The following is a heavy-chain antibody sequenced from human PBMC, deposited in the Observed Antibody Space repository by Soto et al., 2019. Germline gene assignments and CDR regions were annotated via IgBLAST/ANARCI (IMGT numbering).Heavy chain of an antibody. CDR2: ISGSGCRT. D-gene: IGHD1-1*01. V-gene: IGHV3-23*01. CDR1: GFPFSSFA. J-gene: IGHJ3*01. Sequence: GGSLRLSCAASGFPFSSFAMGWVRQAPGKGLEWVSGISGSGCRTFYADSVKGRFTISRDKSTNTLFLQINSLRVEDTAVYYCAKDKPLYNWNDSAFDVWGQGTMVTVSS. CDR3: AKDKPLYNWNDSAFDV.